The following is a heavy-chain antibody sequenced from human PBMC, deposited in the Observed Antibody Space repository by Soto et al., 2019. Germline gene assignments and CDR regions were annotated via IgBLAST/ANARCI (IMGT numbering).Heavy chain of an antibody. CDR2: IIPIFGTA. D-gene: IGHD2-2*02. J-gene: IGHJ6*03. Sequence: SVKVSCKASGGTFSSYAISWVRQAPGQGLEWMGGIIPIFGTANYAQKFQGRVTITADESTSTAYMELSSLRSEDTAVYYCARGCSSTSCYTEGSMYYYYYYYMDVWGKGTTVTVSS. CDR1: GGTFSSYA. CDR3: ARGCSSTSCYTEGSMYYYYYYYMDV. V-gene: IGHV1-69*13.